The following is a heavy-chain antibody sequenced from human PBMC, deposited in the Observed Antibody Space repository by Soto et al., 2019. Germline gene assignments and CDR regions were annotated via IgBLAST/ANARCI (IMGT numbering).Heavy chain of an antibody. CDR3: ARWWSGSRQGFDP. V-gene: IGHV4-31*03. J-gene: IGHJ5*02. D-gene: IGHD3-3*01. CDR2: IYYSGST. CDR1: GGSISSGDCY. Sequence: SETLSLTCTVSGGSISSGDCYWSWIRQHPGKGLEWIGYIYYSGSTYYNPSLKSRVTISVDTSKNQFSLKLSSVTAADTAVYYCARWWSGSRQGFDPWGQGTLVTVS.